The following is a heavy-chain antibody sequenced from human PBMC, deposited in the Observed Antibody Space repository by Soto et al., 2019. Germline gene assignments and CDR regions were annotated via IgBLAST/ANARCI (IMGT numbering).Heavy chain of an antibody. Sequence: QVKLVQSGAEVKKPGSSVKVSCKDTGDIFSTCAISWLRQAPGQGLEWMGGIIPIFGTPNYAQRFQGRVTITADESTSTAYMELSRLRSEDTAVYYCARDWDDSGSGNYYNRIDFWGQGTLVTVSS. V-gene: IGHV1-69*01. CDR1: GDIFSTCA. CDR3: ARDWDDSGSGNYYNRIDF. J-gene: IGHJ4*02. CDR2: IIPIFGTP. D-gene: IGHD3-10*01.